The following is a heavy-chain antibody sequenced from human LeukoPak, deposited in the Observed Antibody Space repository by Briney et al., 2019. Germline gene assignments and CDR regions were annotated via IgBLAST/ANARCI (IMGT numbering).Heavy chain of an antibody. CDR1: GYTFTSYD. V-gene: IGHV1-8*01. CDR2: MNPNSGNT. CDR3: ARASAATYYYDSSGDY. J-gene: IGHJ4*02. D-gene: IGHD3-22*01. Sequence: ASVKVSCKASGYTFTSYDINWVRQATGQGLEWMGWMNPNSGNTGYAQKFQGRVTMTRNTSISTAYMELSSLRSEDTAVYYCARASAATYYYDSSGDYWGQGILVTVS.